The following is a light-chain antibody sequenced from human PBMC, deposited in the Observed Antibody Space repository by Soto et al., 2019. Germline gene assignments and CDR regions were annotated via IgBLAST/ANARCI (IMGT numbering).Light chain of an antibody. CDR2: DVS. CDR3: CSYAGSYTYV. CDR1: NSDVGGYNY. J-gene: IGLJ1*01. Sequence: QSALTQPRSVSGSPGQSVTISCTGTNSDVGGYNYVSWYQHHPGKAPKLMIYDVSKRPSGVPDRFSGSKSGNTASLTISGLQAEDEADYFCCSYAGSYTYVFGTGTKLTVL. V-gene: IGLV2-11*01.